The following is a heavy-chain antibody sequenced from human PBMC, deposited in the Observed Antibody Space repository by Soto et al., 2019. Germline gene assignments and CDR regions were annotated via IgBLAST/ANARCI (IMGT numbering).Heavy chain of an antibody. CDR3: DRGTDGDFWSARTGDVLDP. J-gene: IGHJ5*02. CDR2: INPNSGGT. V-gene: IGHV1-2*04. CDR1: GYTFTGYY. D-gene: IGHD3-3*01. Sequence: ASVKVSCKASGYTFTGYYMHWVRQAPGQGLEWMGWINPNSGGTNYAQKFQGWVTMTRDTSISTAYMELSRLRSDDTAVYYCDRGTDGDFWSARTGDVLDPWGQGTLVTVSS.